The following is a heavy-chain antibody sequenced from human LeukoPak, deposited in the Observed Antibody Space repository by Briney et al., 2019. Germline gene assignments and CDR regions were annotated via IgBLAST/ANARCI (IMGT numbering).Heavy chain of an antibody. Sequence: ASVKVSCKASGYTFTSYGISWVRQAPGQGLEWMGWINAYNGNTNYAQKLQGRVTMTTDTSTSTAYMDLRSLRSDDTAVYYCARDGYQPLDVTYFQYWGQGTLVTVSS. D-gene: IGHD2-2*01. CDR1: GYTFTSYG. CDR3: ARDGYQPLDVTYFQY. V-gene: IGHV1-18*01. J-gene: IGHJ1*01. CDR2: INAYNGNT.